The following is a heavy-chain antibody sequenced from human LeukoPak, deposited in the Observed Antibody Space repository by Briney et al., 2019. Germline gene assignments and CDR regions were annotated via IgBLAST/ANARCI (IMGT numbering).Heavy chain of an antibody. CDR3: ARVPQREDEVAAAVPYYFDY. V-gene: IGHV3-21*01. J-gene: IGHJ4*02. CDR1: EFSVGSNY. Sequence: GGSLRLSCAASEFSVGSNYMTWVRQAPGKGLEWVSSISSSSSDIYYADSVKGRFTISRDNAKNSLYLQMNSLRAEDTAVYYCARVPQREDEVAAAVPYYFDYWGQGTLVTVSS. CDR2: ISSSSSDI. D-gene: IGHD6-13*01.